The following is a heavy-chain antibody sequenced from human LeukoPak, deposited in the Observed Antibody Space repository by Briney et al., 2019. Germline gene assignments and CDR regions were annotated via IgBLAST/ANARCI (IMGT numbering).Heavy chain of an antibody. CDR3: ARVTDTAKFYYYYGMDV. CDR2: INPNSGGT. CDR1: GYTFTGYY. Sequence: ASVKVSCKASGYTFTGYYMHWVRQAPGQGLEWMGWINPNSGGTNYAQKFQGRVTMTRDTSISTAYMELSRLRSDDTAVYYRARVTDTAKFYYYYGMDVWGQGTTVTVSS. D-gene: IGHD5-18*01. J-gene: IGHJ6*02. V-gene: IGHV1-2*02.